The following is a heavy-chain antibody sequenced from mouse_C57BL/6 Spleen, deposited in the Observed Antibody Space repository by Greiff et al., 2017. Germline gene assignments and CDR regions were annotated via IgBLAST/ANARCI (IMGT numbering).Heavy chain of an antibody. CDR2: IYPGDGDT. V-gene: IGHV1-82*01. D-gene: IGHD2-4*01. CDR3: ARWCDYDYPFAY. Sequence: VQLQQSGPELVKPGASVKISCKASGYAFSSSWMNWVKQRPGKGLEWIGRIYPGDGDTNYNGKFKGKATLTADKSSSTAYMQLSSLTSEDSAVYFCARWCDYDYPFAYWGQGTLVTVSA. CDR1: GYAFSSSW. J-gene: IGHJ3*01.